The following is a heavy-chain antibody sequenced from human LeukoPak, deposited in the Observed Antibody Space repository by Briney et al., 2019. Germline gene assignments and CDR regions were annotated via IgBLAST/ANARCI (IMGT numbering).Heavy chain of an antibody. Sequence: SETLSLTCAVYGGSFSGYYWSWIRQPPGKGLEWIGEINHSGSTNYNPSLKSRVTISVDTSKNQFSLKLSSVTAADTAVYYCARGYYDLWSSYYFDYWGQGTLVTVSS. V-gene: IGHV4-34*01. CDR2: INHSGST. CDR3: ARGYYDLWSSYYFDY. CDR1: GGSFSGYY. D-gene: IGHD3-3*01. J-gene: IGHJ4*02.